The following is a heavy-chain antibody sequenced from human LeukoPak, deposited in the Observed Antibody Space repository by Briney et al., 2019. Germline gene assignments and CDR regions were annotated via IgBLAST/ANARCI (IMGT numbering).Heavy chain of an antibody. Sequence: GGSLRLSCAASGFTFSSYWMHWVRQAPGKGLVWVSRINSDGSSTSYADSVKGRFTISRDNAKNTLYLQMNSLRAGDTAVYYCARDLSLWFGELFQPYYYYGMDVWGQGTTVTVSS. CDR1: GFTFSSYW. D-gene: IGHD3-10*01. CDR3: ARDLSLWFGELFQPYYYYGMDV. CDR2: INSDGSST. J-gene: IGHJ6*02. V-gene: IGHV3-74*01.